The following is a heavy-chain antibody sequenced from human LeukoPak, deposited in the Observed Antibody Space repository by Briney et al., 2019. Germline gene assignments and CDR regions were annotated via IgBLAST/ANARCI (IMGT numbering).Heavy chain of an antibody. D-gene: IGHD2-15*01. CDR2: ISSGGSET. Sequence: GGSLRLSCAASGFTISSYWLHCVRPAPGQGLVWVSCISSGGSETRYADSVKGRFTISRDNARNTLYLQMNSLTAEDTAVYYCATCSGGRCYSKGLDYWGQGTLVTVSS. CDR3: ATCSGGRCYSKGLDY. V-gene: IGHV3-74*01. CDR1: GFTISSYW. J-gene: IGHJ4*02.